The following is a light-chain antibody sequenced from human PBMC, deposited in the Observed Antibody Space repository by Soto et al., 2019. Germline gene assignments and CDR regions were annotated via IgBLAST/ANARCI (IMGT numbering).Light chain of an antibody. Sequence: QSALTQPASVSGSPGQSITISCTGTSSDVGGYNYVSWYQQHPGNAPKLMIYEVSNRPSGVSNRFSGAKSGNTASLTISWLQAEDEADYYRCSYAGSSTWVFGGGTKLTVL. CDR3: CSYAGSSTWV. CDR2: EVS. J-gene: IGLJ3*02. CDR1: SSDVGGYNY. V-gene: IGLV2-14*01.